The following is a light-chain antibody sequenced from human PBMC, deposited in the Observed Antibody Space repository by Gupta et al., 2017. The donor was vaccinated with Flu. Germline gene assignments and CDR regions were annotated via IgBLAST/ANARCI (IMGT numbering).Light chain of an antibody. CDR3: QVWDTASDHWV. CDR1: NIGSEA. Sequence: GQMARIACGGNNIGSEAVHWYQQKPGQAPVLVLHDDDIRPSGIPERFSGSNSGNAATLTIRRVEAGDEGDYYCQVWDTASDHWVFGAGTTLTVL. V-gene: IGLV3-21*02. J-gene: IGLJ3*02. CDR2: DDD.